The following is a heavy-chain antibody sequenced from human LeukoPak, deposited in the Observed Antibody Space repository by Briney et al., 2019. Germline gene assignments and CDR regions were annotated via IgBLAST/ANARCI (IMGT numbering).Heavy chain of an antibody. CDR1: GFTFDDYG. J-gene: IGHJ3*02. CDR2: INWNGGST. D-gene: IGHD2-2*01. Sequence: GGSLRLSWAASGFTFDDYGMSWVRQAPGKGLEWVSGINWNGGSTGYADSVKGRFTISRDNAKNSLYLQMNSLRAEDTALYYCARYLADIVVVPAAFDAFDIWGQGTMVTVSS. V-gene: IGHV3-20*04. CDR3: ARYLADIVVVPAAFDAFDI.